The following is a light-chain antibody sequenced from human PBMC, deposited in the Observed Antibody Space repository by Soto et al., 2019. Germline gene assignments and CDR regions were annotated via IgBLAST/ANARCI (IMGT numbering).Light chain of an antibody. V-gene: IGKV3-20*01. CDR1: RTVSSSY. Sequence: IVLTQSPGTLSLSPGERATLSCGASRTVSSSYLAWYQHKPGQAPRLLIYGASNRATGIPDRFSGSGSKTDFTLNISRLEPEDFALYYCQQYSTTPHTFGKGTKLEI. CDR3: QQYSTTPHT. CDR2: GAS. J-gene: IGKJ2*01.